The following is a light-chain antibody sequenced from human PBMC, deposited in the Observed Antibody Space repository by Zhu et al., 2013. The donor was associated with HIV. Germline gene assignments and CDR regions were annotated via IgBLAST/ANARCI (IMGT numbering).Light chain of an antibody. CDR1: QSVSSN. CDR2: GAS. CDR3: QQYGTSQIT. V-gene: IGKV3-20*01. J-gene: IGKJ5*01. Sequence: EIVLTQSPATLSLSPGERATLSCRASQSVSSNLAWYQQKPGQAPRLLIYGASTRATGIPARFSGSGSGTEFTLTISRLEPEDFAVYYCQQYGTSQITFGQGTRLEIK.